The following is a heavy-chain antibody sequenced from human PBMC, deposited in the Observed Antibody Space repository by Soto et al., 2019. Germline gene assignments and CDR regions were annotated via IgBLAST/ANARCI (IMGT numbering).Heavy chain of an antibody. J-gene: IGHJ6*03. V-gene: IGHV2-5*02. CDR2: IYWDDDK. D-gene: IGHD3-3*01. Sequence: SGPTRVNPTHSLTMTCTFSGFSLSTTRGNVGWIRQPLGKALEWLAHIYWDDDKRYSPSLKSRLTITKDTSKNQVVLTMTNMDPVDTATYYCALLLSRFLEPKPQYYYYMDVWGKGTTVTVSS. CDR3: ALLLSRFLEPKPQYYYYMDV. CDR1: GFSLSTTRGN.